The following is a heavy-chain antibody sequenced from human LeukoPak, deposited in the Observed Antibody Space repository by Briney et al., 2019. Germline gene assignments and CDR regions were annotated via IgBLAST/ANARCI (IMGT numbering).Heavy chain of an antibody. Sequence: GGSLRLSCAASGFTFGDYYMSWIRQAPGKGLEWVSYISSSGSTIYYADSVKGRFTISRDNAKNSLYLQMNSLRAEDTAVYYCARGYCSSTSCYSYYYYGMDVWGQGTTVTVSS. D-gene: IGHD2-2*02. CDR2: ISSSGSTI. J-gene: IGHJ6*02. CDR3: ARGYCSSTSCYSYYYYGMDV. CDR1: GFTFGDYY. V-gene: IGHV3-11*01.